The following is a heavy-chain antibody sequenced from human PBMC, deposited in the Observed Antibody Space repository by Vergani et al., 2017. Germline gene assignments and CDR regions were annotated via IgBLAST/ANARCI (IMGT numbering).Heavy chain of an antibody. CDR2: IYTSGST. CDR1: GGSISSGGYS. Sequence: QLQLQESGSGLVKPSQTLSLTCAVSGGSISSGGYSWSWIRQPAGKGLEWIGRIYTSGSTNYNPSLKSRVTMSVDTSKNQFSLTLSSVTAADTAVYYCARDPPDYGGNSYDAFDIWGQGTMVTVSS. J-gene: IGHJ3*02. V-gene: IGHV4-61*02. CDR3: ARDPPDYGGNSYDAFDI. D-gene: IGHD4-23*01.